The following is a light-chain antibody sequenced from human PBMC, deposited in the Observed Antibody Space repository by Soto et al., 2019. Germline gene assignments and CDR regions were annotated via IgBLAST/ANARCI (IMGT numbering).Light chain of an antibody. CDR2: DAS. V-gene: IGKV1-5*01. Sequence: DIPMNPSPFTPSASVGGKVTITFRASQSISSWLAWYQQKPGKAPKLLIYDASTLESGVPSRFSGSGSGTEFTLTISSLQPDDFATYYCQQYNSYPYTFGQGTRLEIK. J-gene: IGKJ5*01. CDR3: QQYNSYPYT. CDR1: QSISSW.